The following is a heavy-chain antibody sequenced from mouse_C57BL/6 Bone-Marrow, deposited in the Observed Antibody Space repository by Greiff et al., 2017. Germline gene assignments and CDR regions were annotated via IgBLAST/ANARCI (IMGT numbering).Heavy chain of an antibody. V-gene: IGHV1-52*01. CDR3: AHSSGYAYFDY. Sequence: QVQLQQPGAELVRPGSSVKLSCKASGYTFTSYWMHWVKQRPIQGLEWIGNIDPSDSETHYNQKFKDKATLTVDKSSSTAYMQLSSLTSEDSAVYYCAHSSGYAYFDYWGQGTTLTVSS. CDR1: GYTFTSYW. CDR2: IDPSDSET. J-gene: IGHJ2*01. D-gene: IGHD3-2*02.